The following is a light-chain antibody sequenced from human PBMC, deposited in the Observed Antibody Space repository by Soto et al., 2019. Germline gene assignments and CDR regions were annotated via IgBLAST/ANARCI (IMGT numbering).Light chain of an antibody. CDR2: DAS. CDR3: QQFQSYALT. J-gene: IGKJ4*01. V-gene: IGKV1-13*02. Sequence: AIQLTQSPSSLSASVGDRVTITCRASQGISSALAWYQHKPGRAPRLLIYDASSWQSGVSSRFSGSGSGTDFTLTISSLQPEDFATYYCQQFQSYALTFGGGTKLEIK. CDR1: QGISSA.